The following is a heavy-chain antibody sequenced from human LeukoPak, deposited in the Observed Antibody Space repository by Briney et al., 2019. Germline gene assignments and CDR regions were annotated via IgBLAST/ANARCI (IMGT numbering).Heavy chain of an antibody. Sequence: GGSLRLSCAASRFTFSNYGMHWVRQAPGKGLEWVAFIRYDGSNKYYADSVKGRFTISRDNSKNTLYLQMNSLRAEDTAVYYCAKDRGAYGSGSYSDAFDIWGQGTMVTVSS. J-gene: IGHJ3*02. CDR2: IRYDGSNK. V-gene: IGHV3-30*02. CDR1: RFTFSNYG. CDR3: AKDRGAYGSGSYSDAFDI. D-gene: IGHD3-10*01.